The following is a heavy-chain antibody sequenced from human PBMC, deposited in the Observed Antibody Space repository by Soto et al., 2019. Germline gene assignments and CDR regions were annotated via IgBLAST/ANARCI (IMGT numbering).Heavy chain of an antibody. J-gene: IGHJ4*02. Sequence: EVRLVESGGGLVQPGGSLRVSCAASGFTFSNYGMNWVRQAPGKGLEWVSYISGSGSTIYYADSVKGRFTISRDKAKNSLYLLMDSLRDEDTAVYYCARDPYSSSWEVFDYWGQGTLVTVSS. CDR3: ARDPYSSSWEVFDY. CDR1: GFTFSNYG. D-gene: IGHD6-13*01. V-gene: IGHV3-48*02. CDR2: ISGSGSTI.